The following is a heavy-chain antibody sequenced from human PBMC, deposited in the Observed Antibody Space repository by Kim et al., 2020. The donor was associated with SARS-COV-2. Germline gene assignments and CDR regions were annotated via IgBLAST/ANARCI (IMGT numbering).Heavy chain of an antibody. V-gene: IGHV3-30*02. D-gene: IGHD6-6*01. CDR3: AKAAYSSSSEGYFDY. Sequence: DSVECRFTISRDNSKNTLYLQMNSLRAEDTAVYYCAKAAYSSSSEGYFDYWGQGTLVTVSS. J-gene: IGHJ4*02.